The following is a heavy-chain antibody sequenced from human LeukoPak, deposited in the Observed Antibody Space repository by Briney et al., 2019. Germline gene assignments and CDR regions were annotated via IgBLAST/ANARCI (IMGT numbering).Heavy chain of an antibody. D-gene: IGHD2-2*01. CDR2: IYYSGST. CDR1: GGSISSYY. Sequence: SETLSLTCTVSGGSISSYYWSWIRQPPGKGLEWIGYIYYSGSTNYNPSLKSRVTISVDTSKNQFSLKLSSVTAADTAVYYCAKTGGYCSSTSCNNWFDPWGQGTLVTVSS. CDR3: AKTGGYCSSTSCNNWFDP. J-gene: IGHJ5*02. V-gene: IGHV4-59*01.